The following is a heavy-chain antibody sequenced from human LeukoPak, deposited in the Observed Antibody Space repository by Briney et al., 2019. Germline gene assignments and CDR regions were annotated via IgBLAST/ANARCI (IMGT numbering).Heavy chain of an antibody. CDR3: ARGRSV. CDR2: INHSGST. J-gene: IGHJ4*02. V-gene: IGHV4-34*01. Sequence: TASETLSLTCAVYGGSFSGYYWSWIRQPPGKGLEWIGEINHSGSTNYNPSLKSRVTISVDTSKNQFSLKLSSVTAADPAVYYCARGRSVWGQGTLVTVSS. CDR1: GGSFSGYY.